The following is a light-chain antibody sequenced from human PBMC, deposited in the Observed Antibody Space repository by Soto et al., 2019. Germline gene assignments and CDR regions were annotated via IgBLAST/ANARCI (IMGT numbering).Light chain of an antibody. CDR1: SSDVGNYNY. J-gene: IGLJ2*01. CDR3: LSYAADNIVV. V-gene: IGLV2-8*01. CDR2: EVS. Sequence: QSALTQPPSASGSPGQSVTISCTGTSSDVGNYNYVSWYQQHPGKAPKLMIYEVSKRPSGVPDRFSGSKSGNTASLTVSGLQAEDEADYYCLSYAADNIVVFGGGTKLTVL.